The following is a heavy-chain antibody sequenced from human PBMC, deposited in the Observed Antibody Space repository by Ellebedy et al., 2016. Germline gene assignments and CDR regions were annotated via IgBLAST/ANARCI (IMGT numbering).Heavy chain of an antibody. V-gene: IGHV3-23*01. J-gene: IGHJ4*02. CDR1: GFTFSSYA. Sequence: GGSLRLXXAASGFTFSSYAMSWVRQAPGKGLEWVSAISGSGGSTYYADSVKGRFTISRDNSKNTLYLQMNSLRAEDTAVYYCAKVGLYGSGSYTLGYWGQGTLVTVSS. CDR2: ISGSGGST. D-gene: IGHD3-10*01. CDR3: AKVGLYGSGSYTLGY.